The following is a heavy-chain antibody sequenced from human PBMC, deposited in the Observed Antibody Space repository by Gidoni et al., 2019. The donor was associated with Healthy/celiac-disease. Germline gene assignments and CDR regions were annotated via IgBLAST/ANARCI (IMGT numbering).Heavy chain of an antibody. CDR2: ISGSGGST. CDR3: ATSHSGTLKDFDY. D-gene: IGHD1-26*01. Sequence: EVQLLESGGGLVQPGGSLRLSCAASGFPFSSYAMSWVRQAPGKGLEWVSAISGSGGSTYYADSVKGRFTISRDNSKTTLYLQMNSLRADDTAVYYCATSHSGTLKDFDYWGQGTLVTVSS. J-gene: IGHJ4*02. V-gene: IGHV3-23*01. CDR1: GFPFSSYA.